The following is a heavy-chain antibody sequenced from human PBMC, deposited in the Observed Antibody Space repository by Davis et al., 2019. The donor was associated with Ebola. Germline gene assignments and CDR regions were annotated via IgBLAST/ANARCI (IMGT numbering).Heavy chain of an antibody. J-gene: IGHJ6*02. CDR1: GGSFSGYY. D-gene: IGHD2-15*01. CDR3: ARDLPFIVGGMDV. CDR2: INHSGST. Sequence: MPSETLSLTCAVYGGSFSGYYWSWIRQPPGKGLEWIGEINHSGSTNYNPSLKSRVTISVDTSKNQFSLKLSSVTAADTAVYYCARDLPFIVGGMDVWGQGTTVTVSS. V-gene: IGHV4-34*01.